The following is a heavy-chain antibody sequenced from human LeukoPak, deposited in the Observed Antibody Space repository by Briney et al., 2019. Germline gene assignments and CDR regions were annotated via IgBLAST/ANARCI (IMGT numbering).Heavy chain of an antibody. V-gene: IGHV4-59*12. CDR1: GGSISSYY. Sequence: SETLSLTCTVSGGSISSYYWSWIRQPPGKGLEWIGYIYYSGSTNYNPSLKSRVTISVDTSKNQFSLKLSSVTAADTAVYYCARTKLNDFWSGGNWFDPWGQGTLVTVSS. D-gene: IGHD3-3*01. J-gene: IGHJ5*02. CDR3: ARTKLNDFWSGGNWFDP. CDR2: IYYSGST.